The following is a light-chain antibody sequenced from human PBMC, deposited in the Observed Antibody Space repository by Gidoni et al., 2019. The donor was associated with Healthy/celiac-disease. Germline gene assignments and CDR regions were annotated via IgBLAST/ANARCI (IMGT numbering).Light chain of an antibody. CDR1: QGISSY. J-gene: IGKJ2*01. Sequence: IQLTQSPSSLSAAVGDRVTITCRASQGISSYLAWYQQTPGKAPKLLIYAASTVQSGVPSRFSGSGSGTDFTLTISSLQPEDFATYYCQQLNSYPYTFGQGTKLEIK. CDR2: AAS. V-gene: IGKV1-9*01. CDR3: QQLNSYPYT.